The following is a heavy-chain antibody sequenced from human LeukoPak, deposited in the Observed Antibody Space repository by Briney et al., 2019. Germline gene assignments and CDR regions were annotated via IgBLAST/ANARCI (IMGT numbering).Heavy chain of an antibody. CDR1: GFTFSSYS. Sequence: PGGSLRLSCAASGFTFSSYSMNWVRQAPGKGLEWVSYISSSSSTIYYADSVKGRFTISRDNAKNSLYLQMNSLRAEDTAVYYCARDRYYYDSSGYPLGYWGQGTLVTVSS. CDR2: ISSSSSTI. CDR3: ARDRYYYDSSGYPLGY. D-gene: IGHD3-22*01. V-gene: IGHV3-48*04. J-gene: IGHJ4*02.